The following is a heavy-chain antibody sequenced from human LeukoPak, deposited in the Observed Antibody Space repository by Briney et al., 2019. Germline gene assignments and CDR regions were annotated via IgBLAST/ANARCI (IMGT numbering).Heavy chain of an antibody. CDR2: IYYSGST. J-gene: IGHJ4*02. D-gene: IGHD3-10*01. Sequence: SETLSLTCTVSGGSISSYYWSWIRQPPGKGLEWIGYIYYSGSTNYNPSLKSRVTMSVDMSTRQISLKLSSVTAADTAVYYCARAVGGDGSGSLWGPGTLVTVSS. CDR3: ARAVGGDGSGSL. V-gene: IGHV4-59*01. CDR1: GGSISSYY.